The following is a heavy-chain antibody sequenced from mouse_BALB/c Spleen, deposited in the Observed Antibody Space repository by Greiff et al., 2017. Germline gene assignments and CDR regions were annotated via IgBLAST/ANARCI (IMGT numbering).Heavy chain of an antibody. CDR3: ARQLGLRGDFDY. J-gene: IGHJ2*01. Sequence: EVQGVESGGDLVKPGGSLKLSCAASGFTFSSFGMHWVRQAPEKGLEWVAYISSGSSTIYYADTVKGRFTISRDNPKNTLFLQMTSLRSEDTAMYYCARQLGLRGDFDYWGQGTTLTVSS. D-gene: IGHD3-1*01. V-gene: IGHV5-17*02. CDR2: ISSGSSTI. CDR1: GFTFSSFG.